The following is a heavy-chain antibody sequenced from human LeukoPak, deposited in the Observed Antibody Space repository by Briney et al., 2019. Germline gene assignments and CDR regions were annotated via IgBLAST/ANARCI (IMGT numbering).Heavy chain of an antibody. D-gene: IGHD2-2*03. J-gene: IGHJ3*02. CDR2: VCPGDSNT. CDR3: ARRSGYCSNNICYSDDAFDI. CDR1: GYIFTTYC. Sequence: GESLQISCEASGYIFTTYCIAWVRPMPGKGLECMAIVCPGDSNTRYSPSFQGQVTISADKSISTAYLQWSSLKASDTAMYYCARRSGYCSNNICYSDDAFDIWGQGTMVTVSS. V-gene: IGHV5-51*01.